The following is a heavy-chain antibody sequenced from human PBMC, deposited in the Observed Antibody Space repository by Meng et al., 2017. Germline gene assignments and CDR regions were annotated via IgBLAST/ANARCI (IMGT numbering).Heavy chain of an antibody. D-gene: IGHD5-24*01. Sequence: QVQLQESGPGLVKPSQTLSLTCTVSGGSISSGDCYWSWIRQPPGKGLEWIGYIYYSGSTYYNPSLKIRVTISVDTSKNQFSLKLSSVTAADTAVYYCARGGGVEIDYWGQGTLVTVSS. CDR3: ARGGGVEIDY. CDR2: IYYSGST. J-gene: IGHJ4*02. V-gene: IGHV4-30-4*01. CDR1: GGSISSGDCY.